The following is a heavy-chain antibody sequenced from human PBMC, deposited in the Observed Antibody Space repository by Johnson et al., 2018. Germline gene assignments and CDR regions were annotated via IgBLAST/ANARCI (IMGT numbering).Heavy chain of an antibody. CDR1: GSPFISYS. V-gene: IGHV3-48*02. Sequence: VQLVQSGGGLVKPGGSRGLSVPASGSPFISYSRNWVARAPGRGLGGVPYIVGSRPINNAPSVRGHFTISRNNAKNSLYLQRNSLSDEDTAVYYCVRTLGDDYGSGRNEYFQHWGQGTLVTVSS. CDR2: IVGSRPI. D-gene: IGHD3-10*01. CDR3: VRTLGDDYGSGRNEYFQH. J-gene: IGHJ1*01.